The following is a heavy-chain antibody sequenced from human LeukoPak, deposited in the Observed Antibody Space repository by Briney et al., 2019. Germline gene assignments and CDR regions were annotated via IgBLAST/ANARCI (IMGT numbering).Heavy chain of an antibody. Sequence: KTSETLSLTCTVSGGSVSSGSYYWGWIRQHPGKGLEWIGYIYYSGSTYYNPSLKSRVTISVDTSKNQFSLKLSSVTAADTAVYYCARAMTGRVDYWGQGTLVTVSS. CDR2: IYYSGST. J-gene: IGHJ4*02. CDR3: ARAMTGRVDY. D-gene: IGHD1-20*01. V-gene: IGHV4-31*03. CDR1: GGSVSSGSYY.